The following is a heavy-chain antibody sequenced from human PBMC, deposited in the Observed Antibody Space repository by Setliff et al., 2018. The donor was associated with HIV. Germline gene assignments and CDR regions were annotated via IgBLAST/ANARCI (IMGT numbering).Heavy chain of an antibody. CDR1: GGSFSGHY. CDR2: IYHSGFT. J-gene: IGHJ4*02. CDR3: VRRVSHGSQPSYFDY. V-gene: IGHV4-34*01. D-gene: IGHD3-10*01. Sequence: ETLSPTRAVFGGSFSGHYWGWIRLPPGKGLEWIGDIYHSGFTIYNPSLKSRVTLSLDTSKNQFSLKLSSVTAADTAVYFCVRRVSHGSQPSYFDYWGQGTLVTVSS.